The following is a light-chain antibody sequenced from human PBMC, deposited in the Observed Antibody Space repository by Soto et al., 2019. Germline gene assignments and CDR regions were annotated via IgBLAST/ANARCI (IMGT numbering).Light chain of an antibody. CDR2: AAS. J-gene: IGKJ4*01. CDR3: QQYGSSALT. Sequence: EIVLTQSPDTLSLSPGERATLSCRASQSVRSSSFAWYQQKPGQAPRLLIYAASTRAPGIPDRFSGSGSGTDFTLTISSLEPEDFAVYYCQQYGSSALTFGGGTKVDIK. V-gene: IGKV3-20*01. CDR1: QSVRSSS.